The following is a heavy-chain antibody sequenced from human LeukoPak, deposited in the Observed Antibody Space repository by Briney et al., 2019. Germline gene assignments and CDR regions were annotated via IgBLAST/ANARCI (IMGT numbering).Heavy chain of an antibody. CDR1: GFTFSSYA. CDR2: ISGSGGST. Sequence: GGSLRLSCAASGFTFSSYAMSWVRQAPGKGLEWVSGISGSGGSTYYADSVKGRFTISRDNSKNTLYLQMSSLRAEDTAVYYCAKRGRYGSGSYYNSLYGMDVWGQGTTVTVSS. V-gene: IGHV3-23*01. D-gene: IGHD3-10*01. J-gene: IGHJ6*02. CDR3: AKRGRYGSGSYYNSLYGMDV.